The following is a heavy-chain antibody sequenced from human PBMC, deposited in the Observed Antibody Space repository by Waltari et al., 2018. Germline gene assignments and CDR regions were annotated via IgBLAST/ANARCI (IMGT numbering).Heavy chain of an antibody. CDR1: GYTIHELS. Sequence: QVQLVQSGAEGKKPGASVKVSCKVSGYTIHELSMHWVRQAPGKGLEWMGGFDPEDGETIYAQKFQGRVTMTEDTSTDTAYIELSSLRSEDTAVYYCATGVGVGATQLDYWGQGTLVTVSS. V-gene: IGHV1-24*01. CDR3: ATGVGVGATQLDY. CDR2: FDPEDGET. D-gene: IGHD1-26*01. J-gene: IGHJ4*02.